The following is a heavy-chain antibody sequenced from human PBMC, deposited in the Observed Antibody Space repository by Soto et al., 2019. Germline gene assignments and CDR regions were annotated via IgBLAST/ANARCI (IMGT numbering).Heavy chain of an antibody. Sequence: EVQLLESGGGLVHPGGSLRLSCAASGFTFSSYAMSWVRQAPGKGLEWVSAISGSGGSTYYADSVKGRFTISRDNSKNTLYLQMNSLRAEDTAVYYCAKDSSGGSGWYYNYWGQGTLVTVSS. J-gene: IGHJ4*02. CDR1: GFTFSSYA. V-gene: IGHV3-23*01. CDR2: ISGSGGST. D-gene: IGHD6-19*01. CDR3: AKDSSGGSGWYYNY.